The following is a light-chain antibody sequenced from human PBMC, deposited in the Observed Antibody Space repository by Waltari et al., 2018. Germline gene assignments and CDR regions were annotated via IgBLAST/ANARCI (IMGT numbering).Light chain of an antibody. Sequence: QSALTQPASVSGSPGQSITISCAGSRYDVGGYKFVSWYQQPPGRAPKLLIYDVSNRPSGISSRFSGAKSGSTASRTISGRQTEDEADYFCSSYTSSTTVVFGGGTKLTVL. J-gene: IGLJ2*01. CDR3: SSYTSSTTVV. CDR2: DVS. CDR1: RYDVGGYKF. V-gene: IGLV2-14*03.